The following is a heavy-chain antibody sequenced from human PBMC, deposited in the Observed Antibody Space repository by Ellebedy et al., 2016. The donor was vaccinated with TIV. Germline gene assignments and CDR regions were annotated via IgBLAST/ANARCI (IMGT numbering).Heavy chain of an antibody. V-gene: IGHV3-7*02. CDR3: ARGSRLAWELDQSVFDY. CDR2: IKQDGSEK. Sequence: GGSLRLSXAASGFTFSSYWMSWVRQAPGKGLEWVANIKQDGSEKYYVDSVKGRFTISRDNAKNSLYLQMNSLRAEDTAVYYCARGSRLAWELDQSVFDYWGQGTLVTVSS. CDR1: GFTFSSYW. J-gene: IGHJ4*02. D-gene: IGHD1-26*01.